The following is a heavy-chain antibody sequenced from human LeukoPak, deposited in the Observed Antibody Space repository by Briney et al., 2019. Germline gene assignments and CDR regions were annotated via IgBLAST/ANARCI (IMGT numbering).Heavy chain of an antibody. CDR1: GFTFSNFA. CDR3: ARTYYYDSSGYI. Sequence: GGSLRLSCAASGFTFSNFAMTWVRQAPGKGLEWVSSIVGSSSTYYADSLKGRFTISRDNAKNSLYLQMNSLRAEDTAVYYCARTYYYDSSGYIWGQGTLVTVSS. V-gene: IGHV3-21*01. J-gene: IGHJ4*02. D-gene: IGHD3-22*01. CDR2: IVGSSST.